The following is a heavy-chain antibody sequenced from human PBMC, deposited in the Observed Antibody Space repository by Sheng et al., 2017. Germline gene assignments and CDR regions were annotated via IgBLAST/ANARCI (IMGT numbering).Heavy chain of an antibody. V-gene: IGHV3-48*03. D-gene: IGHD1-1*01. J-gene: IGHJ6*02. CDR1: GFTFNLYQ. CDR2: ISHNGATI. Sequence: PGGSLRLSCAASGFTFNLYQMNWVRQAPGKGLEWISYISHNGATILYADSVKGRFTISRDNARNSLSLRMNSLRAEDTAVYYCARDCDKRTRTNCVTHGLDAWGLGTTVTVSS. CDR3: ARDCDKRTRTNCVTHGLDA.